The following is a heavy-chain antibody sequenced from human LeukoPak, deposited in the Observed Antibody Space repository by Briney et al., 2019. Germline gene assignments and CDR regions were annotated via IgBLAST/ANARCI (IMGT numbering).Heavy chain of an antibody. D-gene: IGHD7-27*01. CDR1: GGSISSGGYS. V-gene: IGHV4-30-4*07. CDR3: ARDGTNWGRRRMAFDI. Sequence: PSQTLSLTCAVSGGSISSGGYSWSWIRQPPGKGLEWIGYIYYSGSTYYNPSLKSRVTISVDTSKNQFSLKLSSVTAADTAVYYCARDGTNWGRRRMAFDIWGQGTMVTVSS. J-gene: IGHJ3*02. CDR2: IYYSGST.